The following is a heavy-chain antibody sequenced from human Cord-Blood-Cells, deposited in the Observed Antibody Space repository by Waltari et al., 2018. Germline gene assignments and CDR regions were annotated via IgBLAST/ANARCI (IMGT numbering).Heavy chain of an antibody. D-gene: IGHD6-6*01. J-gene: IGHJ4*02. CDR2: IIPIVGTA. CDR3: AREGPTGDYSSSFDY. Sequence: QVQLAQSGADVQKPGSPVKVSCKASAGTFPSHAISRVRQAPGQGLERMGGIIPIVGTANYAQKFQGRVTITADESTSTAYMELSSLRSEDTAVYYCAREGPTGDYSSSFDYWGQGTLVTVSS. V-gene: IGHV1-69*01. CDR1: AGTFPSHA.